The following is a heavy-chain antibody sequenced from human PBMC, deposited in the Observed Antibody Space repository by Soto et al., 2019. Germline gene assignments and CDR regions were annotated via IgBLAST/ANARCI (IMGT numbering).Heavy chain of an antibody. Sequence: EVQLVESGGGLVKPGGSLRLSCAASGFTFSNAWMSWVRQAPGKGLEWVGRIKSKTDGGTTDYAAPVKGRFTISRDDSKNTLYLQMNSLKTEDTAVYYCTTDRGGDSLWDYYYYYGMDVWGQGTTVTVSS. J-gene: IGHJ6*02. V-gene: IGHV3-15*01. CDR2: IKSKTDGGTT. D-gene: IGHD4-17*01. CDR1: GFTFSNAW. CDR3: TTDRGGDSLWDYYYYYGMDV.